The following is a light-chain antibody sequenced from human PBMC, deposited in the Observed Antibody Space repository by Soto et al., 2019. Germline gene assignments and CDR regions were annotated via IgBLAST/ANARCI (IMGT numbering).Light chain of an antibody. CDR3: QQYNNWPPWT. V-gene: IGKV3-15*01. CDR1: QSVSSN. CDR2: GAS. J-gene: IGKJ1*01. Sequence: EIVMTQSPATLSVSPGERATLSCRASQSVSSNLAWYQQKPGHAPRLLIYGASTRASGIPARFRGSGSGTGFTLTISSLQSEDFAVYYCQQYNNWPPWTFGQGTKVEIK.